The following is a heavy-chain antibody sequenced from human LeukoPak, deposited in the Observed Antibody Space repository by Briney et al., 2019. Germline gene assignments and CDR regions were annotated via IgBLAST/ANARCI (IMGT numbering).Heavy chain of an antibody. J-gene: IGHJ4*02. Sequence: GGSLRVSCAASGFTFDDYTMHWVRQAPGKGLEWVSGISWNSGSIGYADSVKGRFTISRDNAKNSLYLQMNSLRAEDTALYYCAKERITMVRGALDYWGQGTLVTVSS. V-gene: IGHV3-9*01. CDR3: AKERITMVRGALDY. CDR1: GFTFDDYT. D-gene: IGHD3-10*01. CDR2: ISWNSGSI.